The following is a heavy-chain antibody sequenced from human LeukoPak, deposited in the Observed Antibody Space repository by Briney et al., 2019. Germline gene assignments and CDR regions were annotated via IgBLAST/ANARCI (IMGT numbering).Heavy chain of an antibody. CDR3: ATPLDYYDRSDSHQGGD. J-gene: IGHJ4*02. D-gene: IGHD3-22*01. V-gene: IGHV3-7*03. CDR2: IKEDGSER. CDR1: AFIFSGHW. Sequence: GGSLRLSCEGSAFIFSGHWMNWVRQTPGKGLEWVASIKEDGSERQYVDSVKGRFGISRDNTKGSLFLQLNSLRAEDTAVYYCATPLDYYDRSDSHQGGDWGQGTLVTVSS.